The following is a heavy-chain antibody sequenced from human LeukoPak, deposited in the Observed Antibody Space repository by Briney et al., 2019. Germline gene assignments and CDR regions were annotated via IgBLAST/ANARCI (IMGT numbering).Heavy chain of an antibody. CDR3: ARGPNYVWGSYQYFDY. CDR1: GASISSGDYY. D-gene: IGHD3-16*02. CDR2: IYYSGST. V-gene: IGHV4-30-4*01. J-gene: IGHJ4*02. Sequence: SETLSLTCIVSGASISSGDYYWSWIRQPPGKVLEWIGYIYYSGSTYYHPSLKSRVTISVDTSKNQFSLKLSSVTAADTAVYYCARGPNYVWGSYQYFDYWGQGTLVTVSS.